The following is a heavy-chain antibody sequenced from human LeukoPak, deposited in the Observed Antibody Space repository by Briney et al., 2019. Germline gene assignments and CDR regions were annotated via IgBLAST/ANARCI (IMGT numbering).Heavy chain of an antibody. J-gene: IGHJ4*02. Sequence: SETLSLTCAVYGGSFSGYYWSWIRQPPGKGLEWIGEINHSGSTNYNPSLKSRVTISVDTSKNQFSLKLSSVTAADTAVYHCARILWYFDYWGQGTLVTVSS. CDR3: ARILWYFDY. CDR2: INHSGST. D-gene: IGHD3-10*01. V-gene: IGHV4-34*01. CDR1: GGSFSGYY.